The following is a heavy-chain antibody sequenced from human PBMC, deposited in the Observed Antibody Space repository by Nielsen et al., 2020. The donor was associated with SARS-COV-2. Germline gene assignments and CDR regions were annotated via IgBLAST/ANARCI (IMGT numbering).Heavy chain of an antibody. CDR3: ARYSTGWFSGLYWFDP. V-gene: IGHV1-18*04. D-gene: IGHD2-2*01. J-gene: IGHJ5*02. Sequence: ASVKVSCKASGYTFTKYGISWVRQAPGQGLEWPGWISGHNGDTYYAQKAQDRLTLTADSSTSTAFLELTSLTSDDTAVYYCARYSTGWFSGLYWFDPWGQGTLVTVST. CDR2: ISGHNGDT. CDR1: GYTFTKYG.